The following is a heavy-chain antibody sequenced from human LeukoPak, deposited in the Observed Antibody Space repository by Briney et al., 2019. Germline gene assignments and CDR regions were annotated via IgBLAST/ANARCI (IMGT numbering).Heavy chain of an antibody. Sequence: GGSLRLSCAASGFTFSNYWMSWVRQAPGKGLEWVANIKQDGSKKHYVDSVKGRFTISRDNAKNSLYLQMNSLRAEDTAVYYCAGRSGSFDCWGQGTLVTVSA. V-gene: IGHV3-7*01. J-gene: IGHJ4*02. CDR2: IKQDGSKK. CDR1: GFTFSNYW. D-gene: IGHD3-10*01. CDR3: AGRSGSFDC.